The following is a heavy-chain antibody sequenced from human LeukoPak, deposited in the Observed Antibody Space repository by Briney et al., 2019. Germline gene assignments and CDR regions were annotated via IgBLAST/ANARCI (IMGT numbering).Heavy chain of an antibody. J-gene: IGHJ4*02. D-gene: IGHD6-19*01. CDR1: GGSISSSSYY. CDR3: AGQWLVDY. CDR2: IYYSGST. Sequence: SETLSLTCTVSGGSISSSSYYWGWIRQPPEKGLEWIGSIYYSGSTYYNPSLKSRVTISVDTSKNQFSLKLSSVTAADTAVYYCAGQWLVDYWGQGTLVTVSS. V-gene: IGHV4-39*01.